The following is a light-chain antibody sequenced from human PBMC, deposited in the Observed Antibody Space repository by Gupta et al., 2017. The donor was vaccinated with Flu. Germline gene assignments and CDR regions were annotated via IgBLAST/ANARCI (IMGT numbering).Light chain of an antibody. CDR1: QSNSSY. CDR3: QQSYSTPRT. CDR2: AAS. V-gene: IGKV1-39*01. Sequence: DIQMTQSPSSLSASVGDRVTITCRASQSNSSYLNWYQQKPGKAPKLLIYAASSLQSGVPSRFSGSGSGADFTHTISSLQPEDFAAYYCQQSYSTPRTFVQGTKVEIK. J-gene: IGKJ1*01.